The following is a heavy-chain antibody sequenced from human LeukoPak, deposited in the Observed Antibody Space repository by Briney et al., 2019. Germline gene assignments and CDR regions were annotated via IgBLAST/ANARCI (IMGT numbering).Heavy chain of an antibody. CDR1: GFTFSGYA. V-gene: IGHV3-23*01. CDR3: AKSHASIWNVYDY. D-gene: IGHD6-13*01. Sequence: GGSLRRSCAASGFTFSGYAMSWVRLAPGEGLEWVSAITAGGDSTYYAESVKGRFTISRDNLKNMVFLQMSTLRAEDTAIYYCAKSHASIWNVYDYWGQGTLVTVSS. CDR2: ITAGGDST. J-gene: IGHJ4*02.